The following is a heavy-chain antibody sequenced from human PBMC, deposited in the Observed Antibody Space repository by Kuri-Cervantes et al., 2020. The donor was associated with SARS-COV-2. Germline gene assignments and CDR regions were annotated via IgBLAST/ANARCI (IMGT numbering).Heavy chain of an antibody. CDR1: GFTFSSYA. J-gene: IGHJ4*02. Sequence: GGSLRLSCAASGFTFSSYAMSWVRQAPGKGLEWVSVISASGASTYYADSVKGRFTISRDNSKNTLYLQMNSLRAEDTAVYYCARASLQEYSGSYFHYFDYWGQGTLVTVSS. CDR2: ISASGAST. V-gene: IGHV3-23*01. CDR3: ARASLQEYSGSYFHYFDY. D-gene: IGHD1-26*01.